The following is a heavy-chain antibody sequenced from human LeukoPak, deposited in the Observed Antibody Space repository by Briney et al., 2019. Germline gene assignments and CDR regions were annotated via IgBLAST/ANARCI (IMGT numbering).Heavy chain of an antibody. CDR2: IYYSGST. J-gene: IGHJ4*02. D-gene: IGHD2-21*02. CDR3: ARSSRGVTDH. CDR1: GGSVSSGSYY. V-gene: IGHV4-61*01. Sequence: SETLSLTCTVSGGSVSSGSYYWSWIRQPPGKGLEWIGYIYYSGSTNYNPSLKSRVTISVDTSKNQFSLKLSSVTAADTAVYYCARSSRGVTDHWGQGTLVTVSS.